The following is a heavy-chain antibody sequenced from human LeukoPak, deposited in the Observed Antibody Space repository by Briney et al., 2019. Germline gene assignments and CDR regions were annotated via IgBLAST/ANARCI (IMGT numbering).Heavy chain of an antibody. D-gene: IGHD1-26*01. Sequence: SETLSLTCTVSGGSVSSGSYYWRWLRQPPGTGLEWIGYIYYSGSTNYNPSLKSRVTISVDTSKNQFSLKLSSVTAADTAVYYCATIDKVEATIDYWGQGTLVTVSS. J-gene: IGHJ4*02. CDR2: IYYSGST. CDR1: GGSVSSGSYY. CDR3: ATIDKVEATIDY. V-gene: IGHV4-61*01.